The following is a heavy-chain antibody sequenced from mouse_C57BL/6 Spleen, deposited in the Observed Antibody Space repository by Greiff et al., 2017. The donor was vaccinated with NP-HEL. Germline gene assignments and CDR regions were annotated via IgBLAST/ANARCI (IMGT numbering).Heavy chain of an antibody. J-gene: IGHJ2*01. Sequence: VQLQQPGAELVKPGASVKLSCKASGYTFTSYLMQWVKQRPGQGLEWIGEIDPSDSYTNYNQKFKGKATLTVDTSSSTAYMQLSSLTSEDSAVYYCARSMTAQAHYWGQGTTLTVSS. CDR1: GYTFTSYL. D-gene: IGHD3-2*02. CDR2: IDPSDSYT. V-gene: IGHV1-50*01. CDR3: ARSMTAQAHY.